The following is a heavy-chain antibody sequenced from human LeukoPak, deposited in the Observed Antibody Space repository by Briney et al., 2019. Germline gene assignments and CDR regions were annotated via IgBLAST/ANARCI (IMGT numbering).Heavy chain of an antibody. Sequence: GGSLRLSCAASGFTFSSRAMAWVRQAPGTGREWVSSISGSGENTYYADSVKGRFTISRDNYKNTLYLQTNSLRVDDTALYFCAKDERSSTSGWYGWFDRWGQGTLVTVSS. CDR3: AKDERSSTSGWYGWFDR. CDR2: ISGSGENT. CDR1: GFTFSSRA. V-gene: IGHV3-23*01. D-gene: IGHD6-19*01. J-gene: IGHJ5*02.